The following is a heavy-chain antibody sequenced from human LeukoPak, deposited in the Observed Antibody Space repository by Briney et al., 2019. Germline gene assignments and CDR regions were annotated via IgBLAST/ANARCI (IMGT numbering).Heavy chain of an antibody. CDR3: ARTLGYCSSTSCFKVGRGAFDI. CDR2: ISSSSSYI. D-gene: IGHD2-2*01. J-gene: IGHJ3*02. CDR1: GFTFSSYS. V-gene: IGHV3-21*01. Sequence: PGGSLRLSCAASGFTFSSYSMNWVRQAPGKGLEWVASISSSSSYIYYADSVKGRFTISRDNAKNSLYLQMNSLRAEDTAVYYCARTLGYCSSTSCFKVGRGAFDIWGQGTMVTVSS.